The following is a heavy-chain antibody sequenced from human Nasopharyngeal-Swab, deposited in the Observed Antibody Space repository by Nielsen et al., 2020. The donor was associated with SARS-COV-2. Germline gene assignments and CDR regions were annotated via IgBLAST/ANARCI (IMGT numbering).Heavy chain of an antibody. V-gene: IGHV3-33*01. J-gene: IGHJ4*02. CDR2: IWNDGSNK. D-gene: IGHD3-10*01. CDR3: ARDRGGLLWFGELPTYFDY. Sequence: WIRQPPGKGLEWVAVIWNDGSNKYYADSVKGRFTISRDNLKNSLFLQMNSLRAEDTAVYYCARDRGGLLWFGELPTYFDYWGQGTLVTVSS.